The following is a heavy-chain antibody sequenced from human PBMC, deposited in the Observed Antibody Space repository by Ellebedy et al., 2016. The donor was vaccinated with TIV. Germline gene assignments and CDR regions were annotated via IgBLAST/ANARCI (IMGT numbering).Heavy chain of an antibody. CDR1: GFSLSNSF. V-gene: IGHV3-23*01. Sequence: GGSLRLSXAPSGFSLSNSFMSWIRQAPGKGLEWVSTLTADGRSTYFADSVKGRFTISRDNSKNTVYLQVNSLRSEDTAVYYCRPGHYSDAWGQGTLVTVSS. CDR3: RPGHYSDA. J-gene: IGHJ4*02. CDR2: LTADGRST.